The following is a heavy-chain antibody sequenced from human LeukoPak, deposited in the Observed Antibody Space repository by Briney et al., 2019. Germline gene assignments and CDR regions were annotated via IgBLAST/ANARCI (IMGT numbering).Heavy chain of an antibody. CDR3: AKDYDYGDSGFDY. Sequence: GGSLRLSYAASGFTFSSYAMSWVRQAPGKGLEWVSAISGSGGSTYYADSVKGRFTISRDNSKNTLYLQMNSLRAEDTAVYYCAKDYDYGDSGFDYWGQGTLVTVSS. D-gene: IGHD4-17*01. J-gene: IGHJ4*02. CDR2: ISGSGGST. CDR1: GFTFSSYA. V-gene: IGHV3-23*01.